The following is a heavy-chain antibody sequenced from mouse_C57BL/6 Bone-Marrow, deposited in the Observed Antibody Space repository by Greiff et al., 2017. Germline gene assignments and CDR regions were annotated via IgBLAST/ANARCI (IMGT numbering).Heavy chain of an antibody. CDR2: IDPSDSYT. V-gene: IGHV1-50*01. CDR3: ARGDY. J-gene: IGHJ4*01. Sequence: VQLQQSGAELVKPGASVKLSCKASGYTFTSYWMQWVKQRPGQGLEWIGEIDPSDSYTNYNQKFKGKATLTVDTSSSTAYMQRSSLTSEDSAVYYWARGDYGGQGTSVNVSS. CDR1: GYTFTSYW.